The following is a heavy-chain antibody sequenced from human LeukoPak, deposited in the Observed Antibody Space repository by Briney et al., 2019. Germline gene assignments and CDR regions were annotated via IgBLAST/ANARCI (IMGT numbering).Heavy chain of an antibody. V-gene: IGHV3-33*01. J-gene: IGHJ4*02. CDR2: IWYEGSNK. D-gene: IGHD6-13*01. CDR1: GFTFSSYG. Sequence: GGSLRLSCAASGFTFSSYGMHWVRQAPGRGLEWVPVIWYEGSNKFYADSVKGRFTISRDNSKNTLYLQMNSLRAEDTAVYYCARDRAAADLDYWGQGTLVTVSS. CDR3: ARDRAAADLDY.